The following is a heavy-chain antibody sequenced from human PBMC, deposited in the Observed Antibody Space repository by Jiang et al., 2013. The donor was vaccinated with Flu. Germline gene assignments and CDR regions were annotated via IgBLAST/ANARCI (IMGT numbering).Heavy chain of an antibody. CDR3: ARTRSYYVWGATDY. V-gene: IGHV2-70*11. CDR1: GFSLSTSGMC. CDR2: IDWDDDK. J-gene: IGHJ4*02. Sequence: KPTQTLTLTCTFSGFSLSTSGMCVSWIRQPPGKALEWLARIDWDDDKYYSTSLKTRLTISKDTSKNQVVLTMTNMDPVDTATYYCARTRSYYVWGATDYWGQGTLVTVSS. D-gene: IGHD1-26*01.